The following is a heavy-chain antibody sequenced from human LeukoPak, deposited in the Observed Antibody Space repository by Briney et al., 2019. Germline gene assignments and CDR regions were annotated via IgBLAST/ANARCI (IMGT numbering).Heavy chain of an antibody. J-gene: IGHJ4*02. V-gene: IGHV7-4-1*02. CDR1: GYTFSTYT. D-gene: IGHD3-22*01. CDR2: INTNTGNP. CDR3: ARGNYDSSGYQTR. Sequence: GASVKVSRKASGYTFSTYTMHWVRQAPGQGLEWMGWINTNTGNPTYAQGFTGRFVFSLDTSVSTAYLQISSLKAEDTAVYYCARGNYDSSGYQTRWGQGTLVTVSS.